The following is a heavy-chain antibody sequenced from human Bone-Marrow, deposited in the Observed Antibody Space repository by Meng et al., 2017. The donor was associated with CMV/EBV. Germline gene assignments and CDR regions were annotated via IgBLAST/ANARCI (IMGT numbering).Heavy chain of an antibody. CDR2: ISYDGSNK. J-gene: IGHJ4*02. CDR3: ARDLPLATPAFDY. CDR1: GFTFSSYA. V-gene: IGHV3-30*04. Sequence: GESLKISCAASGFTFSSYAMHWVRQAPGKGLEWVAVISYDGSNKYYADSVKGRFTISRDNSKNTLYLQMNSLRAEDTAVYYCARDLPLATPAFDYWGQGTLVTVSS. D-gene: IGHD1-26*01.